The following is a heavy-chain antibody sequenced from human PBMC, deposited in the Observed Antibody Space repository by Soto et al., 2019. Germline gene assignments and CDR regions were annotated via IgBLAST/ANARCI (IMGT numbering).Heavy chain of an antibody. Sequence: PGGSLRLSCAASGFTFSNAWMSWVRQAPGKGLEWVGSIKSKTDGGTTDYAAPVKGRFTISRDDSKNTLYLQMNSLKTEDTAVYYCTNITRTTPDYYYYYGMDVWGQGTTVTVSS. CDR1: GFTFSNAW. CDR3: TNITRTTPDYYYYYGMDV. J-gene: IGHJ6*02. CDR2: IKSKTDGGTT. D-gene: IGHD1-20*01. V-gene: IGHV3-15*01.